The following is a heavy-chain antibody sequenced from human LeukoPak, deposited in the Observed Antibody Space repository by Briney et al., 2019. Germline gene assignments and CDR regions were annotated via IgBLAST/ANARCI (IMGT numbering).Heavy chain of an antibody. Sequence: GGSLRLSCAASGFTFSSYAMSWVRQAPGKGLEWVSAISGSGGSTYYADSVKGRFTISRDNSKNTLYLRMNSLRAEDTAVYYCAKRGRGYSGSYMAFDPWGQGTLVTVSS. J-gene: IGHJ5*02. V-gene: IGHV3-23*01. CDR2: ISGSGGST. D-gene: IGHD3-10*01. CDR1: GFTFSSYA. CDR3: AKRGRGYSGSYMAFDP.